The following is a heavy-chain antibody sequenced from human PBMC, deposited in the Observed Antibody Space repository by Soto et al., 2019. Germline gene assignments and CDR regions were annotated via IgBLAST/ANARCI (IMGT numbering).Heavy chain of an antibody. J-gene: IGHJ4*02. V-gene: IGHV3-11*05. CDR2: ISSSTSHT. CDR3: ARGRGAAADYFDF. Sequence: QGQLVESGGGLVKPGGSRRLSCAVSGFTFSDYYMTWIRQAPGKGLEWVSYISSSTSHTNYADSVKGRFTISRDNAKNSLFLQMNSLRAEDTAVYYCARGRGAAADYFDFWGQGTLVTVSS. D-gene: IGHD6-13*01. CDR1: GFTFSDYY.